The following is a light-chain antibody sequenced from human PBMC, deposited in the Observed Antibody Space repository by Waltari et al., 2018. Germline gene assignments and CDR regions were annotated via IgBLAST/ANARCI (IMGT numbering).Light chain of an antibody. J-gene: IGKJ4*01. V-gene: IGKV3-11*01. Sequence: EIVLTQSPATLSLSPGERATLSCRARHSIAKYLAWSQQRPGQAPRLRLYDTSNRATGIPARFSGSGYETDCTLTISSLEPEDCGVYYCQQRSNWPLTFGGGTKVEIK. CDR2: DTS. CDR3: QQRSNWPLT. CDR1: HSIAKY.